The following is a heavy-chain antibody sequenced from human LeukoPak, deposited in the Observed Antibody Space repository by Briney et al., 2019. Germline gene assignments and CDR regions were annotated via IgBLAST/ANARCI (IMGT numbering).Heavy chain of an antibody. V-gene: IGHV4-38-2*02. CDR2: MYHRGST. D-gene: IGHD4-17*01. CDR3: ARARDDYGDYRVEPTMDV. J-gene: IGHJ6*03. CDR1: GYSITSGYY. Sequence: PSETLSLTCTVSGYSITSGYYWGWVRQPPGKGLEWIGSMYHRGSTYYNPSLKSRVTISVDTSKNQFSLKLSSVTAADTAVYYCARARDDYGDYRVEPTMDVWGKGTTVTISS.